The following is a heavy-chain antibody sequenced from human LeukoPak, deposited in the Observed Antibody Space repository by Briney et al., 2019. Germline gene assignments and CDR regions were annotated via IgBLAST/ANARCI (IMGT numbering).Heavy chain of an antibody. CDR2: ISSSSSSI. CDR1: GFTFSSYS. V-gene: IGHV3-21*06. J-gene: IGHJ6*04. CDR3: AELGITMIGGV. D-gene: IGHD3-10*02. Sequence: PGGSLRLSCAASGFTFSSYSMNWVRQAPGKGLEWVASISSSSSSISYADSVRGRFTISRDNAKNSLYLQMNSLRAEDTAVYYCAELGITMIGGVWGKGTTVTISS.